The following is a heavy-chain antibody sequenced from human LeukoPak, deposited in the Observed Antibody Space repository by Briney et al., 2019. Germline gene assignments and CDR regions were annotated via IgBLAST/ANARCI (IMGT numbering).Heavy chain of an antibody. CDR2: IYHSGST. Sequence: SSDTLSLTCTVSGGSISSGDYYWSWIRLPTGKGLEWIGYIYHSGSTHFNPSLKSRVTISVDTSKNQFSLKLSSVTAADTAVYFCARGPDSSGYYYFDYWGQGTLVTVSS. D-gene: IGHD3-22*01. J-gene: IGHJ4*02. CDR1: GGSISSGDYY. CDR3: ARGPDSSGYYYFDY. V-gene: IGHV4-30-4*02.